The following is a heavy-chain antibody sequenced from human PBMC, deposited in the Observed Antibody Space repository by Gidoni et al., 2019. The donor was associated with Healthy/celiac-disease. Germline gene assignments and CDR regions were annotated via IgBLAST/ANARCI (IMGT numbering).Heavy chain of an antibody. CDR2: FSGSGGST. J-gene: IGHJ4*02. CDR1: GFTFSSYA. D-gene: IGHD3-3*01. CDR3: AKDAYYDFWSGYYNYFDY. V-gene: IGHV3-23*01. Sequence: EVQLLESGGGLVQPGGSLRLSCAAYGFTFSSYAWSWVRQAPGKGLEGVSAFSGSGGSTFYADSVKGRFTISRENSKNTLYLQMNSLRAEDTAVYYCAKDAYYDFWSGYYNYFDYWGQGTLVTVSS.